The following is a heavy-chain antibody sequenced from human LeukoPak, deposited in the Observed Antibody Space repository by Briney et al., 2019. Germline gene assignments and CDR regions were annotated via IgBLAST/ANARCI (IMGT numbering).Heavy chain of an antibody. CDR2: IYYSGST. Sequence: PSETLSLTCTVSGGSISSGGYYWSWIRQHPGKGLEWIGYIYYSGSTYYNPSLKSRVTISVDTSKNQFSLKLSSVTAADTAVYYCARVLVDGYYYYMDVWGKGTTVTVSS. CDR1: GGSISSGGYY. D-gene: IGHD2-8*02. J-gene: IGHJ6*03. V-gene: IGHV4-31*03. CDR3: ARVLVDGYYYYMDV.